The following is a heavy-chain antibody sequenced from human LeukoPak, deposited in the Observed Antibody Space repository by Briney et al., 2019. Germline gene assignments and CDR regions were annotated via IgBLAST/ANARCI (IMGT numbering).Heavy chain of an antibody. V-gene: IGHV7-4-1*02. Sequence: ASVKFSRKASGYTFTSYAMNWVRQAPGQGLELMGWINTNTGNPTYAQGFTGRFVFSLDTSVSTAYLQISSLKAEDTAVYYCARDPGGIAAAGFCVDWGQGTLVTVSS. CDR3: ARDPGGIAAAGFCVD. D-gene: IGHD6-13*01. CDR1: GYTFTSYA. J-gene: IGHJ4*02. CDR2: INTNTGNP.